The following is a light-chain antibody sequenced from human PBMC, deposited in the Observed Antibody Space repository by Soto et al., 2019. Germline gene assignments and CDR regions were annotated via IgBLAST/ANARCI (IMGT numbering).Light chain of an antibody. V-gene: IGKV3-20*01. J-gene: IGKJ2*01. CDR2: AAS. Sequence: EIVLTQSPGTLSLSPGERATLSCRTSQSISSLYLAWYQQKLGQAPRLLIYAASSRATGIPDRFSGSGSGTDFTLTISRLEPEDFAMYYCQQFGSAPSMYTFGQGTKPEIK. CDR3: QQFGSAPSMYT. CDR1: QSISSLY.